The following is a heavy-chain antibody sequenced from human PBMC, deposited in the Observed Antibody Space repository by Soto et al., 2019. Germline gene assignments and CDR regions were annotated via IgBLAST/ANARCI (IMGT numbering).Heavy chain of an antibody. CDR1: GFSFSTSQVG. J-gene: IGHJ4*02. Sequence: QITLNESGPTLVKPTQTLTLTCTFSGFSFSTSQVGVGWVRQPPGKAQEWLAIIYWDDDKRYNPSLRNRLSITKDTSKNQVVLTMTNVDPVDTATYYCGHRPGGSLSGWDNGYFDYWGRGVLVTVSS. V-gene: IGHV2-5*02. D-gene: IGHD6-19*01. CDR2: IYWDDDK. CDR3: GHRPGGSLSGWDNGYFDY.